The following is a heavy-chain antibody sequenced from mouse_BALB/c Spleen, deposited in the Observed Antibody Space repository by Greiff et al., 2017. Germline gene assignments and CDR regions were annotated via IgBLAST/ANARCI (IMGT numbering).Heavy chain of an antibody. CDR1: GFAFSSYD. V-gene: IGHV5-12-1*01. D-gene: IGHD1-1*01. CDR2: ISSGGGST. J-gene: IGHJ4*01. CDR3: ARKTSYYYGPSMDY. Sequence: EVKLVESGGGLVKPGGSLKLSCAASGFAFSSYDMSWVRQTPEKRLEWVAYISSGGGSTYYPDTVKGRFTISRDNAKNTLYLQMSSLKSEDTAMYYCARKTSYYYGPSMDYWGQGTSVTVSS.